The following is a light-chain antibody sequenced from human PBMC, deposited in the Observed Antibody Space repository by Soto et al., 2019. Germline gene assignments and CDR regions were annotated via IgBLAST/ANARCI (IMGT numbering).Light chain of an antibody. J-gene: IGKJ1*01. CDR2: DAS. CDR1: QSISSW. Sequence: DIQMTQSPSTLSASVGDTVTVTCRASQSISSWLAWYQQKPGKAPKLLIYDASSLESGVPSRFSGSGSGTEFTLTISSLQPDDFATYYCQQYNGDFGQGTKVDIK. V-gene: IGKV1-5*01. CDR3: QQYNGD.